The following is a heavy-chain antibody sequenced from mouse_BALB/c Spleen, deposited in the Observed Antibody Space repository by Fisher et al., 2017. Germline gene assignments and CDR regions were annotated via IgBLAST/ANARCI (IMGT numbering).Heavy chain of an antibody. Sequence: RFTISRDNAKNNLYLQMSSLRSEDTAMYYCARSVTTDRYFDVWGAGTTVTVSS. V-gene: IGHV5-9*03. J-gene: IGHJ1*01. CDR3: ARSVTTDRYFDV. D-gene: IGHD1-1*01.